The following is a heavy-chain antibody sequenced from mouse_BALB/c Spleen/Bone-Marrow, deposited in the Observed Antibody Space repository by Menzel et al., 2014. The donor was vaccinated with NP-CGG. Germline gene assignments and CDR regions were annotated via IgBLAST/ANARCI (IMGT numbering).Heavy chain of an antibody. J-gene: IGHJ2*01. V-gene: IGHV1-20*02. CDR3: ARGDYRFDEGYFDC. CDR1: GYSFTGYF. Sequence: EVQLQQSGPELVKPGASVKISCKASGYSFTGYFMNWVMQSHGKSLEWIGRINPYNGDTFYNQKFKGKAILTVDKSSSTAHMELRSLASEDSAVYYCARGDYRFDEGYFDCWGQGTPLTVSS. D-gene: IGHD2-14*01. CDR2: INPYNGDT.